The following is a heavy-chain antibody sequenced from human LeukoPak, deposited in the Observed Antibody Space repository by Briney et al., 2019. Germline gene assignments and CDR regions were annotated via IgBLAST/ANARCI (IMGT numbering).Heavy chain of an antibody. CDR1: GGTFSSYA. J-gene: IGHJ5*02. CDR2: IIPILGIA. D-gene: IGHD3-22*01. CDR3: AREGDYYDSSGFNWFDP. V-gene: IGHV1-69*04. Sequence: LGASVKVSCKASGGTFSSYAISWVRQAPGQGLEWMGRIIPILGIANYAQKFQGRVTITADKSTSTAYMELSSLRSEDTAVYYCAREGDYYDSSGFNWFDPWGQGTLVTVSS.